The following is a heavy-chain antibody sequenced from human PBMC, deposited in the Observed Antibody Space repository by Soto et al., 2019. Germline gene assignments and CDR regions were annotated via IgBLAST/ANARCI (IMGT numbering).Heavy chain of an antibody. Sequence: SETLSLTCTASGGSISSSHWSWIRQPPGKGLEWIGYMYHSGITSSNTSHKSQVTISEDRSKNQLSLKLTSENAADMAVYYCVRDSTAFLFYYWGQGAKVTVSS. CDR2: MYHSGIT. D-gene: IGHD2-2*01. V-gene: IGHV4-59*01. J-gene: IGHJ4*02. CDR1: GGSISSSH. CDR3: VRDSTAFLFYY.